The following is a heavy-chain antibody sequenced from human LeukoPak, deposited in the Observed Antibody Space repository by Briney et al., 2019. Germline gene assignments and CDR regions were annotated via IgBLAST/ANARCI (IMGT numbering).Heavy chain of an antibody. CDR1: GYTFTGYY. Sequence: ASVKVSCKASGYTFTGYYMHWVRQAPGQGLEWMGWINPNSGGTNYAQKFQGRVTMTRDTSISTAYMELSRLRSDDTAVYYCARGATGVRGVIPKEDYFDYWGQGTLVTVSS. CDR3: ARGATGVRGVIPKEDYFDY. J-gene: IGHJ4*02. V-gene: IGHV1-2*02. CDR2: INPNSGGT. D-gene: IGHD3-10*01.